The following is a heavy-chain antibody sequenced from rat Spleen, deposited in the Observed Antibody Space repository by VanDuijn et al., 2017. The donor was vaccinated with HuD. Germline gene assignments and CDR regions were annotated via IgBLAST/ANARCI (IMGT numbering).Heavy chain of an antibody. D-gene: IGHD1-1*01. V-gene: IGHV5-22*01. CDR2: ISFEGSST. CDR1: GFTVSDYY. CDR3: ARRDYYSDFDY. J-gene: IGHJ2*01. Sequence: EVRLVESGGGLVQPGRSLKLTCAASGFTVSDYYMAWVRQAPKKGLEWVASISFEGSSTYYGDSVKGRFTISRDNTKSTLYLQMDSLRSEDTATYYCARRDYYSDFDYWGQGVMVTVSS.